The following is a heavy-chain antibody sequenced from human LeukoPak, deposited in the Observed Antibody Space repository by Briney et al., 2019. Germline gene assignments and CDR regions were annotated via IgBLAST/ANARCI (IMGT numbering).Heavy chain of an antibody. J-gene: IGHJ4*02. CDR2: ISGSGGST. V-gene: IGHV3-23*01. D-gene: IGHD6-13*01. CDR1: GFTFSNYN. Sequence: QPGGSLRLSCAASGFTFSNYNINWVRQAPGKGLEWVSAISGSGGSTYYADSVKGRFTISRDNSKNTLYLQMNSLRAEDTAVYYCAKDQQQKTLPPFDYWGQGTLVTVSS. CDR3: AKDQQQKTLPPFDY.